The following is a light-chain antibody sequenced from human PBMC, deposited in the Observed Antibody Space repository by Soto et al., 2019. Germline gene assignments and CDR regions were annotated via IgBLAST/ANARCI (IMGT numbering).Light chain of an antibody. Sequence: DIQMTQSPSSLSASVGDRVTITCRASQSISAWLTWYQQKPGKAPKLLIYDASNLESGVPSRFSGGGSGTDFTLTISSLQPDDSATYYCQHHETYSSTFGQGTKVDI. V-gene: IGKV1-5*01. CDR3: QHHETYSST. CDR1: QSISAW. CDR2: DAS. J-gene: IGKJ1*01.